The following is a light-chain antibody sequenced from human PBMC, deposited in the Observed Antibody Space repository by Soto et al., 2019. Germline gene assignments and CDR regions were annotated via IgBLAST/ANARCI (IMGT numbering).Light chain of an antibody. V-gene: IGKV1-12*01. CDR2: AAS. J-gene: IGKJ2*01. Sequence: DIQMTQSPSSVSASVGDTVTISCRASQGIGTWLAWYQQKPGKAPKLLIAAASSLHSGVPSRFSGSGSGTDFTLTISSLQPEDFATYYCQQASTFPHTFGQGTKLVIK. CDR1: QGIGTW. CDR3: QQASTFPHT.